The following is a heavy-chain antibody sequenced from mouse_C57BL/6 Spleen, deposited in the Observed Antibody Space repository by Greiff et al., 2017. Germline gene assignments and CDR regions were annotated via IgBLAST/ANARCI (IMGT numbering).Heavy chain of an antibody. J-gene: IGHJ4*01. CDR2: IHPNSGST. V-gene: IGHV1-64*01. Sequence: QVQLQQPGAELVKPGASVKLSCKASGYTFTSYWMHWVKQRPGQGLEWIGMIHPNSGSTNYNEKFKSKATLTVDKSSSTAYRQLRSLTSEDSAVYYCAELGRYYNAMDYWGQGTSVTVSS. D-gene: IGHD4-1*01. CDR1: GYTFTSYW. CDR3: AELGRYYNAMDY.